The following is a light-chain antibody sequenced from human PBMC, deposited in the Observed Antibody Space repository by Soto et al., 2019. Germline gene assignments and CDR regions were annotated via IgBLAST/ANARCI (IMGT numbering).Light chain of an antibody. CDR1: SSDVGGYNY. CDR2: DVS. CDR3: NSYRSSSTLVV. V-gene: IGLV2-14*01. Sequence: QSALTQPASVSGSPGQSITISCTGTSSDVGGYNYVSWYQQHPGKAPKLMIYDVSNRPSGVSDRFSGSKSGNTASLTISGLQAEDEADYYNNSYRSSSTLVVFGGGTKLTVL. J-gene: IGLJ2*01.